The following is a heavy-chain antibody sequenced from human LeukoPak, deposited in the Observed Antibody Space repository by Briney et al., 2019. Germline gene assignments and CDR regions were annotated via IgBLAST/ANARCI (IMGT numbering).Heavy chain of an antibody. CDR1: GYTFTSYY. CDR2: INPSGGST. Sequence: ASVKVSCKASGYTFTSYYMHWVRQAPGQGLEWMGIINPSGGSTSYAQKFQGRVTMTRDTSTSTVYMELSSLRSEDTAVHYCARDNGDYYDSSGYYYPFDYWGQGTLVTVS. V-gene: IGHV1-46*01. D-gene: IGHD3-22*01. J-gene: IGHJ4*02. CDR3: ARDNGDYYDSSGYYYPFDY.